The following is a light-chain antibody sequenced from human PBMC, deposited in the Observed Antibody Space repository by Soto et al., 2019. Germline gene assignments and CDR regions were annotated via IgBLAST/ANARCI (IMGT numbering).Light chain of an antibody. CDR1: SSNIGSNT. V-gene: IGLV1-44*01. CDR2: SNN. J-gene: IGLJ1*01. Sequence: QSVLTQPPSASGTPGQRVTISCSGSSSNIGSNTVNWYQQLPGTAPKLLIYSNNQRPSGVPDRFSGSKSGNTASLTVSGLQAEDEGTYYCSSYGGYNNVVFGTGTKVTVL. CDR3: SSYGGYNNVV.